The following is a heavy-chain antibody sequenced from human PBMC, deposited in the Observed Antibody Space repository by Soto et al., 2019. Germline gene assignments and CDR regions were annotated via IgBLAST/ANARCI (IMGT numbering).Heavy chain of an antibody. J-gene: IGHJ5*02. Sequence: QVQLVQSGAEVKKPGASVKISCKASGYTFTRYTMNWVRQAPGQRLEWMGWINPDNGNTKSSQKFQDRVIITRDTPASTAYMDLSSLRSEVTAVYYCARGIATGQLDPWGQGTLVTVSS. V-gene: IGHV1-3*01. D-gene: IGHD1-1*01. CDR2: INPDNGNT. CDR3: ARGIATGQLDP. CDR1: GYTFTRYT.